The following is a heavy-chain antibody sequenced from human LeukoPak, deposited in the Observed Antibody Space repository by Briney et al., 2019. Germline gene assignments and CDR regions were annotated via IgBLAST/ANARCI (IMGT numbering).Heavy chain of an antibody. CDR3: ARDPGSGYEEHFDY. J-gene: IGHJ4*02. CDR2: IGSSDSTT. CDR1: GFTFSSYE. Sequence: GGSLRLSCVASGFTFSSYEMNWVRQAPGKGLEWLSYIGSSDSTTHYADSVKGRFTISRDNAKDSLYLQMNSLRAEDTAVYYCARDPGSGYEEHFDYWGQGTLVTVSS. D-gene: IGHD5-12*01. V-gene: IGHV3-48*03.